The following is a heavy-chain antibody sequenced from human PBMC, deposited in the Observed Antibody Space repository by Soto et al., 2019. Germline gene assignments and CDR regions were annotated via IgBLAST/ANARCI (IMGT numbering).Heavy chain of an antibody. D-gene: IGHD1-7*01. J-gene: IGHJ4*02. CDR2: IYYSGST. V-gene: IGHV4-30-4*01. Sequence: QVQLQESGPGLVKPSQTLSLTCTVSGGSISSGDYYWSWIRQPPGKGLEWIGYIYYSGSTYYNPSLKSRVTISVDTSKNQFSLKLSSVTAADTAVYYCARVVPNWNYAIGSPIDYWGQGTLVTVSS. CDR3: ARVVPNWNYAIGSPIDY. CDR1: GGSISSGDYY.